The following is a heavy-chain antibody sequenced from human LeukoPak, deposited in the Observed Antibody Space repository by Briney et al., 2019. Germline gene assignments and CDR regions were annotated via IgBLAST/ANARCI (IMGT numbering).Heavy chain of an antibody. V-gene: IGHV3-30*18. CDR2: ISYDGSTE. CDR1: GFTFSTYG. CDR3: VKPTYYETSTGSRGGFGH. J-gene: IGHJ4*02. Sequence: GGSLRLSCAASGFTFSTYGMHWVRQAPGKGLEWVAGISYDGSTEEYADSVKGRFTISRDNSKNTLNLQMNSLREEDTAVFHCVKPTYYETSTGSRGGFGHWGQGTLVTVSS. D-gene: IGHD3-9*01.